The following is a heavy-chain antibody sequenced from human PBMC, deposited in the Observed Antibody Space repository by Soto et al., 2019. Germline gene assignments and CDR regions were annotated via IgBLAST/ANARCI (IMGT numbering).Heavy chain of an antibody. CDR3: ARGPFDEYAFDI. V-gene: IGHV4-59*01. CDR1: GGSISSYY. Sequence: QVQLQESGPGLVKPSETLSLTCTVSGGSISSYYWSWIRQPPGKGLEWIGYIYYSGSTNYNPSLKSRVTISVDTSKNQFSLKLSSVTAADTAVYYCARGPFDEYAFDIWGQGTMVTVSS. D-gene: IGHD3-9*01. J-gene: IGHJ3*02. CDR2: IYYSGST.